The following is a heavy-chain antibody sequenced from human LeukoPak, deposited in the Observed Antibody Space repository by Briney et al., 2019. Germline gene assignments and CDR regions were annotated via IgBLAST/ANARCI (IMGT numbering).Heavy chain of an antibody. CDR3: ARVVVFGVVSSDYYYYYMDV. J-gene: IGHJ6*03. Sequence: SETLSLTCAVYGGSFSGYYWSWIRQPPGKGLEWIGEINHSGSTNYNPSLKSRVTISVDTSKNQFSLKLSSVTAADTAVYYCARVVVFGVVSSDYYYYYMDVWGKGTTVTVSS. D-gene: IGHD3-3*01. V-gene: IGHV4-34*01. CDR1: GGSFSGYY. CDR2: INHSGST.